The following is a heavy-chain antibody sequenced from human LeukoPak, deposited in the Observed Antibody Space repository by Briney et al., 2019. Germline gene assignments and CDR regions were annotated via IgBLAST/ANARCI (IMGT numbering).Heavy chain of an antibody. J-gene: IGHJ4*02. Sequence: GGSLRLSCAVSGFTFSNYGMQWVRQAPGKGLEWVAFIYYHGNNKNYADFVKGRFTISRDNSKNTLFLQMNSLRAEDTAVYYCARGNYYGSGCDFWGQGSLVTVSS. CDR3: ARGNYYGSGCDF. V-gene: IGHV3-30*02. CDR1: GFTFSNYG. CDR2: IYYHGNNK. D-gene: IGHD3-10*01.